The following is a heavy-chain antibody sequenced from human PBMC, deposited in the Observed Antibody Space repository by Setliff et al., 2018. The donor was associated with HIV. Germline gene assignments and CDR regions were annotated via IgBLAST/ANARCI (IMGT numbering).Heavy chain of an antibody. CDR3: ARHAVPHYYDSSGPS. CDR2: IHFTGTT. D-gene: IGHD3-22*01. Sequence: KPSETLSLTCSVSGGSVNSYHWSWIRQPPGKGLEWIGYIHFTGTTNYNPSLKSRVTLSLDTSKNQFSLKLNSVTAADTAVYYCARHAVPHYYDSSGPSWGPGTLVTVSS. J-gene: IGHJ5*02. CDR1: GGSVNSYH. V-gene: IGHV4-59*08.